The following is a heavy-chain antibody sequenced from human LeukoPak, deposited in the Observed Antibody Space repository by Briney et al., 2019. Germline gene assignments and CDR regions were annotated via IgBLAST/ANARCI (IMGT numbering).Heavy chain of an antibody. Sequence: GASVKVSCKASGGTFSSYAISWVRQATGQGLEWMGWMNPNSGNTGYAQKFQGRVTMTRTTSISTAYMELSSLRSEDTAVYYCARGRFTMVRGVTINWFDPWGQGTPVTVSS. V-gene: IGHV1-8*02. D-gene: IGHD3-10*01. CDR3: ARGRFTMVRGVTINWFDP. J-gene: IGHJ5*02. CDR2: MNPNSGNT. CDR1: GGTFSSYA.